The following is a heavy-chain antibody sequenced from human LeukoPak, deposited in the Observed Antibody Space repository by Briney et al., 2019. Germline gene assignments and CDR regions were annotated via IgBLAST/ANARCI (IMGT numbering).Heavy chain of an antibody. J-gene: IGHJ3*02. D-gene: IGHD6-25*01. CDR1: GFTFNNYA. V-gene: IGHV3-23*01. Sequence: PGGSLRLSCAASGFTFNNYAMSWVRQAPGRGLEWVSGISGGGGSTYYADSLKGRFTISRDNSKNMVFLQMNSLRVEDTAVFYCARSRLDAFDIWGQGTMVTVSS. CDR2: ISGGGGST. CDR3: ARSRLDAFDI.